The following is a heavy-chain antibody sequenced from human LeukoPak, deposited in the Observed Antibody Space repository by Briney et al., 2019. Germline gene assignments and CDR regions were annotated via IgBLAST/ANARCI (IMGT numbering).Heavy chain of an antibody. CDR3: ARELASYDFWSGHLGYFDY. CDR2: IYYSGST. D-gene: IGHD3-3*01. J-gene: IGHJ4*02. CDR1: GGSISSYY. Sequence: SETLSLTCTVSGGSISSYYWSWIRQPPGKGLEWIGYIYYSGSTNYNPSLKSRVTISVDTSKNQFSLKLSSVTAADTAVYYCARELASYDFWSGHLGYFDYWGQGTLVTVSS. V-gene: IGHV4-59*01.